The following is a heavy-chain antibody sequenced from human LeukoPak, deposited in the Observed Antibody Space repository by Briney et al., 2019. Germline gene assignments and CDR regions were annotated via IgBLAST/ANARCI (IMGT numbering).Heavy chain of an antibody. CDR3: ARDIRHSSSWRLGAFDI. V-gene: IGHV4-39*07. J-gene: IGHJ3*02. Sequence: PSETLSLTCTVSGGSISSSSYYWGWIRQPPGKGLEWIGSIYYSGSTYYNPSLKSRVTISVDTSKNQFSLKLSSVTAADTAVYYCARDIRHSSSWRLGAFDIWGQGAMVTVSS. CDR2: IYYSGST. D-gene: IGHD6-13*01. CDR1: GGSISSSSYY.